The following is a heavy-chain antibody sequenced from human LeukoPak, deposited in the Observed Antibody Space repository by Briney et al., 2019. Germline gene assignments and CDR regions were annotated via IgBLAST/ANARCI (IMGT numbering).Heavy chain of an antibody. V-gene: IGHV3-7*01. D-gene: IGHD3-10*01. CDR1: GFTFSSYW. Sequence: GGSLRLSCAASGFTFSSYWMSWVRQAPGKGLEWVANIKQDGSEKYYVDSVKGRFTISRDNAKNSLYLQMNSLRAEDTAVYYCARAEFGELYRFDYWGQGTLATVSS. CDR3: ARAEFGELYRFDY. CDR2: IKQDGSEK. J-gene: IGHJ4*02.